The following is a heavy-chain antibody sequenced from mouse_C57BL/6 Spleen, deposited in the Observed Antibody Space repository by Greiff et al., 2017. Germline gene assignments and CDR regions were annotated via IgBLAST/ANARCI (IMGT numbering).Heavy chain of an antibody. CDR2: INPNNGGT. CDR1: GYTFTDYY. J-gene: IGHJ4*01. V-gene: IGHV1-26*01. D-gene: IGHD1-1*01. Sequence: EVQLQQSGPELVKPGASVKISCKASGYTFTDYYMNWVKQSHGHSLEWIGDINPNNGGTSYNQKFKGKATLTVDKSSSTAYMELRSLTSEDSAVYYCARGGVLRYYYAMDYWGQGTSVTVSS. CDR3: ARGGVLRYYYAMDY.